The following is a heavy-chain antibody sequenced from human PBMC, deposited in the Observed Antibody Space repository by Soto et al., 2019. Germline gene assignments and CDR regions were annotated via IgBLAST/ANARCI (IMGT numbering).Heavy chain of an antibody. V-gene: IGHV5-51*01. J-gene: IGHJ4*02. Sequence: RGASLKISCKGSGYSLTTYWIGWVRQMPGKGLECMGIIYPVDSDTRYSPSFQGQVTISADKSISTAYLQWNSLKASDTAMYYCARRLYSSSPGDYFDYWGQGTLVTVSS. D-gene: IGHD6-6*01. CDR3: ARRLYSSSPGDYFDY. CDR2: IYPVDSDT. CDR1: GYSLTTYW.